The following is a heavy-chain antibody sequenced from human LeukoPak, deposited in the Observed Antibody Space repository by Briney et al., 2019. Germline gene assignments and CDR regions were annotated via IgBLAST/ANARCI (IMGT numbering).Heavy chain of an antibody. CDR2: IHNSGTS. J-gene: IGHJ4*02. Sequence: PSETLSLTCTVSGASISSSSYYWGWIRQPPGKGLEWIGYIHNSGTSTYNLSLKSRVTISADTSKNQFSLKLNSMTTADTAVYYCTRGAGWLIDYWGQGILVTVSS. CDR1: GASISSSSYY. V-gene: IGHV4-61*05. CDR3: TRGAGWLIDY. D-gene: IGHD3-16*01.